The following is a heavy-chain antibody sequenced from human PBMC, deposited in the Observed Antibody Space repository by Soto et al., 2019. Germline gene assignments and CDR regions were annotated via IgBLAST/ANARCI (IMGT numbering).Heavy chain of an antibody. CDR3: AKDLAEDEFDY. Sequence: GGSLRLSCAASGFTFSSYGMHWVRQAPGKGLEWVAVISYDGSNKYYADSVKGRFTISRDNSKNTLYLQMNSLRAEDTAVYYCAKDLAEDEFDYWGQGTLVTVSS. V-gene: IGHV3-30*18. CDR2: ISYDGSNK. D-gene: IGHD2-15*01. J-gene: IGHJ4*02. CDR1: GFTFSSYG.